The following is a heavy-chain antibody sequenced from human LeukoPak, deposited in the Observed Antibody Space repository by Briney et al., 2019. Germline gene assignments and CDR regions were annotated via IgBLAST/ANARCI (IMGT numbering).Heavy chain of an antibody. CDR3: ARLVDTAMVSH. CDR1: GGSISSYY. J-gene: IGHJ4*02. D-gene: IGHD5-18*01. V-gene: IGHV4-59*08. Sequence: WETLSLTCTVSGGSISSYYWSWIRQPPGKGLEGLGYIYYSGSTNYNPSLKSRVTISVDTSKNKFSLKLSSVTAADTAVYYCARLVDTAMVSHWGQGTLVTVSS. CDR2: IYYSGST.